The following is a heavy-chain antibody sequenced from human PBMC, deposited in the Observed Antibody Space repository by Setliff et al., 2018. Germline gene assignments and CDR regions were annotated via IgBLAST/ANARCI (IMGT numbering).Heavy chain of an antibody. CDR1: GYSISSGFY. D-gene: IGHD3-22*01. CDR3: ARDPHYDPTYSLPGHAFEI. J-gene: IGHJ3*02. CDR2: LFDGGST. V-gene: IGHV4-38-2*02. Sequence: SETLSLTCAVSGYSISSGFYWGWIRQSPGKGLEWIGSLFDGGSTYYNPSLKSRVSISIDTSKNQFSLKLTSATAADTAIYYCARDPHYDPTYSLPGHAFEIWGQGILVTVSS.